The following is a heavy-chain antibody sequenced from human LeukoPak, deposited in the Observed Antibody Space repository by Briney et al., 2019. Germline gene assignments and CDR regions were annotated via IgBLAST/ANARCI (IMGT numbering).Heavy chain of an antibody. D-gene: IGHD2-15*01. CDR3: AKASRATCSGAFCYHFDS. J-gene: IGHJ4*02. CDR1: GFTFSSYG. V-gene: IGHV3-30*02. CDR2: IRYDGSNK. Sequence: PGGSLRLSCAASGFTFSSYGMHWVRQAPGKGLEWVAFIRYDGSNKYYADSVKGRFTISRDNSKNTLYLQMNSLRAEDTAVYYCAKASRATCSGAFCYHFDSWGPGTLVTVSS.